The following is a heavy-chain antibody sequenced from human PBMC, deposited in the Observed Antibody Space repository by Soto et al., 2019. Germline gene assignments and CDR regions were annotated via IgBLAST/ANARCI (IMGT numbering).Heavy chain of an antibody. CDR3: ARDTRIWGGYALWYYFDY. CDR2: ISANNGNT. V-gene: IGHV1-18*01. Sequence: QVQLVQSGAEVKKPGASVKVSCKASGYTFTSYGISWVRQAPGQGLEWMGWISANNGNTNYAQKLQGRVTMTTDTSTSPAYMQLRSSGSDDTAVYYCARDTRIWGGYALWYYFDYWGQGTQVIVAS. D-gene: IGHD3-16*01. CDR1: GYTFTSYG. J-gene: IGHJ4*02.